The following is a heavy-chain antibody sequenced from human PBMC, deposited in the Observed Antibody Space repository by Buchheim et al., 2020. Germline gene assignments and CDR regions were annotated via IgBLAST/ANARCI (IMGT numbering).Heavy chain of an antibody. CDR1: GGSMTNYY. CDR3: ARRGSGILFDY. V-gene: IGHV4-59*01. Sequence: QVQLQESGPGLVKPSETLSLTCTVSGGSMTNYYWSWFRQPPRKGLEWIGYIFYSGSLNYSPSLKSRVTISVDTSKNQFSLKLRSVTPADTAVYYCARRGSGILFDYWGQG. J-gene: IGHJ4*02. D-gene: IGHD3-10*01. CDR2: IFYSGSL.